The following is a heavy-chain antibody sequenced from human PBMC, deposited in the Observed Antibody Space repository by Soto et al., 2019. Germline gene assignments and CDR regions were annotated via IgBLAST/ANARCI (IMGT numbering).Heavy chain of an antibody. CDR1: GFTFSSYS. D-gene: IGHD6-19*01. Sequence: EVQLVESGGGLVKPGGSLRLSCAASGFTFSSYSMNWVRQAPGKGLEWVSSISSTSNSIYYTDSVKGRFTISRDNARNSLYLQINSLKVEDTAIYYCARDFGYSRGWFDYWGLGTLVPVSS. V-gene: IGHV3-21*01. CDR2: ISSTSNSI. CDR3: ARDFGYSRGWFDY. J-gene: IGHJ4*02.